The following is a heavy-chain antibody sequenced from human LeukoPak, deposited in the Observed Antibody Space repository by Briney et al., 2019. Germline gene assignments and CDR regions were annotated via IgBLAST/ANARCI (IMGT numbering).Heavy chain of an antibody. CDR2: TYYRSKWYN. CDR3: AREGLYLDWYDGAFDI. CDR1: GDSVSSNSAA. J-gene: IGHJ3*02. V-gene: IGHV6-1*01. Sequence: SQTLSLTCAISGDSVSSNSAAWNWIRQSPSRGLEWLGRTYYRSKWYNDYAVSVKSRIAINPDTSKNQFSLQLNSVTPEDTAVYYCAREGLYLDWYDGAFDIWGQGTTVTVSS. D-gene: IGHD3-9*01.